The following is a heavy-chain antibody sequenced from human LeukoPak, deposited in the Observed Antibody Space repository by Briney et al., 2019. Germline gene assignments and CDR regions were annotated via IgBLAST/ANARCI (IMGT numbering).Heavy chain of an antibody. D-gene: IGHD3-22*01. J-gene: IGHJ4*02. Sequence: ASVNVSCKASGGTFSSYAISWVRQAPGQGVEWMGRIIPILGIANYAQKFQGRVTITADKSTSTAYMELSSLRSEDTAVYYCARERYYDSSGYFFDYWGQGTLVTVSS. V-gene: IGHV1-69*04. CDR1: GGTFSSYA. CDR2: IIPILGIA. CDR3: ARERYYDSSGYFFDY.